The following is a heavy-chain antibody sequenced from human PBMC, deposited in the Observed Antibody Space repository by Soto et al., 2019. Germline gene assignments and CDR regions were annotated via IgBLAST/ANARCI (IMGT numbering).Heavy chain of an antibody. CDR1: GFTFSSYS. Sequence: GGSLRLSCAASGFTFSSYSMNWVRQAPGKGLEWVSSISSSSSYIYYADSVKGRFTISRDNAKNSLYLQMNSLRAEDTAVYYCARDREYDFWSGYSFYNQNPHPLTYYYYYYGMDVWGQGTTVTVSS. D-gene: IGHD3-3*01. J-gene: IGHJ6*02. CDR3: ARDREYDFWSGYSFYNQNPHPLTYYYYYYGMDV. CDR2: ISSSSSYI. V-gene: IGHV3-21*01.